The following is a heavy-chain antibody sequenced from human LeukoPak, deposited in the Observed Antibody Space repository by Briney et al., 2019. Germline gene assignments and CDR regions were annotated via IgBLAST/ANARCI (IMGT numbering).Heavy chain of an antibody. CDR2: IYYSGCT. CDR1: GGSISSSSYY. CDR3: ASGYSYADAFDI. V-gene: IGHV4-39*01. J-gene: IGHJ3*02. D-gene: IGHD5-18*01. Sequence: SETLSLTCTVSGGSISSSSYYWGWIRQPPGRGLEWIGSIYYSGCTYYNPSLKSRVTISVDTSKNQFSLKLSSVTAADTAVYYCASGYSYADAFDIWGQGTMVTVSS.